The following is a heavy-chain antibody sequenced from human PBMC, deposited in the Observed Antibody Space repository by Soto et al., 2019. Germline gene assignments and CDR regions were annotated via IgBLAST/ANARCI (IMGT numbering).Heavy chain of an antibody. CDR2: INPKSGGT. CDR1: GYSFTEYH. J-gene: IGHJ6*02. CDR3: ARGDSTDCSNGVCSFFYNHDMDV. Sequence: ASVKVSCKASGYSFTEYHIHWVRQAPGQGLEWLGRINPKSGGTSTAQKFQGWVTMTTDTSISTASMELTRLTSDDTAVYYCARGDSTDCSNGVCSFFYNHDMDVWGQGTTVTVSS. D-gene: IGHD2-8*01. V-gene: IGHV1-2*04.